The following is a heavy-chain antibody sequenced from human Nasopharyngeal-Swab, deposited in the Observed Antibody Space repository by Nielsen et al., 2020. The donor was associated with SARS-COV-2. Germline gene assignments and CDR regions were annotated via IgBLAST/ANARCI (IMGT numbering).Heavy chain of an antibody. Sequence: SETLSLTCAVSGDSISSSNWWSWVRQPPGKGLEWLGEIYHSGSTNYNPSLKSRVTISVEKSKNQFSLKLSSMTAADTAVYYCAKVLWFGELYYWGQGTLVTVSS. V-gene: IGHV4-4*02. D-gene: IGHD3-10*01. CDR2: IYHSGST. CDR1: GDSISSSNW. CDR3: AKVLWFGELYY. J-gene: IGHJ4*02.